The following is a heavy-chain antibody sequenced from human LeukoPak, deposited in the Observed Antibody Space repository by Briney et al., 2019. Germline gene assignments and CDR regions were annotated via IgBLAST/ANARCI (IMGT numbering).Heavy chain of an antibody. CDR3: ARHRKPAITMIRGVNRGGAIDY. V-gene: IGHV4-59*01. CDR2: VDHTGST. J-gene: IGHJ4*02. D-gene: IGHD3-10*01. CDR1: DDSITMYY. Sequence: PSETLSLTCTVSDDSITMYYWTWIRQPPGKGLEWIGYVDHTGSTKFNPSLNGRVSISRDTSNNFFSLRLRSVTAADTAVYYCARHRKPAITMIRGVNRGGAIDYWGQGTLVTVSS.